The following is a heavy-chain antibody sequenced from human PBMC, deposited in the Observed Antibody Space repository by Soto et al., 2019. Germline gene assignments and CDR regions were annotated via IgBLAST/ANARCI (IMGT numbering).Heavy chain of an antibody. CDR2: VSGSGGST. CDR3: ANPPDYNLHDY. J-gene: IGHJ4*02. CDR1: GFTFRIYA. V-gene: IGHV3-23*01. D-gene: IGHD3-10*01. Sequence: GSLRLSCAASGFTFRIYAMSWVRQAPGKGLEWISAVSGSGGSTYYADSVKGRFTISRDNSKDTLYLQMNNLRVEDTAVYYCANPPDYNLHDYRGQGTLVTGSS.